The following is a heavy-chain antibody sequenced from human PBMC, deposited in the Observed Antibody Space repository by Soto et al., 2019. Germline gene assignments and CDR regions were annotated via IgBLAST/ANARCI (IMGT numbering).Heavy chain of an antibody. CDR3: ARDGPYSSSSYYFAY. J-gene: IGHJ4*02. D-gene: IGHD6-13*01. CDR2: IYYSGST. CDR1: GDSITSYY. V-gene: IGHV4-59*01. Sequence: PSETLSLTCTVSGDSITSYYWSWIRQPPGKGLEWIGYIYYSGSTNYNPSLKSRVTISVDTSKNQFSLNLSSVTAADTAVYYCARDGPYSSSSYYFAYWGQGTLVTVSS.